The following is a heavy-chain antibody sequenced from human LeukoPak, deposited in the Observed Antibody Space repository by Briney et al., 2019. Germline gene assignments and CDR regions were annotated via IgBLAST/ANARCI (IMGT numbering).Heavy chain of an antibody. D-gene: IGHD1-20*01. V-gene: IGHV1-18*01. Sequence: ASAKVSCKASGYTFTSYGISWVRQAPGQGLEWMGWISAYNGNTNYAQKLQGRVTMTTDTSTSTAYMELRSLRSDDTAVYYCARDPFSHNWNPQTSPSWFDPWGQGTLVTVSS. J-gene: IGHJ5*02. CDR3: ARDPFSHNWNPQTSPSWFDP. CDR2: ISAYNGNT. CDR1: GYTFTSYG.